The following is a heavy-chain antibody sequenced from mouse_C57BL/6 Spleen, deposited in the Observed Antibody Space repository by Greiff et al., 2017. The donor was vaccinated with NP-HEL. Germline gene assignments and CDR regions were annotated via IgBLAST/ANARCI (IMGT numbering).Heavy chain of an antibody. J-gene: IGHJ2*01. CDR2: IDPSDSYT. D-gene: IGHD2-12*01. V-gene: IGHV1-69*01. CDR1: GYTFTSYW. Sequence: VQGVESGAELVMPGASVKLSCKASGYTFTSYWMHWVKQRPGQGLEWIGEIDPSDSYTNYNQKFKGKSTLTVDKSSSTAYMQLSSLTSEDSAVYYCARWGIYDENFDYWGQGTTLTVSS. CDR3: ARWGIYDENFDY.